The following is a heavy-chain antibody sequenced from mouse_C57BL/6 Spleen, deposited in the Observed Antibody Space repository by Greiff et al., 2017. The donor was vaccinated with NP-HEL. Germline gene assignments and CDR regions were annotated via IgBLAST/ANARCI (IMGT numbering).Heavy chain of an antibody. V-gene: IGHV1-7*01. D-gene: IGHD2-3*01. CDR3: ARRYDGYHVGAMDY. J-gene: IGHJ4*01. Sequence: QVHVKQSGAELAKPGASVKLSCKASGYTFTSYWMHWVKQRPGQGLEWIGYINPSSGYTKYNQKFKDKATLTADKSSSTAYMQLSSLTYEDSAVYYCARRYDGYHVGAMDYWGQGTSVTVSS. CDR1: GYTFTSYW. CDR2: INPSSGYT.